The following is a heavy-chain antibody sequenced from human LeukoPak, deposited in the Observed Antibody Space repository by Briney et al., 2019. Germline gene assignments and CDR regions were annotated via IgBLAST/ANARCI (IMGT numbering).Heavy chain of an antibody. CDR3: AKLTRSYNWNDFDY. CDR1: GFSLSSYA. V-gene: IGHV3-23*01. D-gene: IGHD1-1*01. Sequence: GGSLRLSCAASGFSLSSYAMSWVRQAPGKGLEWVSAISGSGGSTYYADSVKGRFTISRDNSKNTLYLQMNSLRAEDTAVYYCAKLTRSYNWNDFDYWGQGTLVTVSS. J-gene: IGHJ4*02. CDR2: ISGSGGST.